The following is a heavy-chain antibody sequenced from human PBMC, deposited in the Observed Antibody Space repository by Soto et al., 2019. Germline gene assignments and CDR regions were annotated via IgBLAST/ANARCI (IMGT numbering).Heavy chain of an antibody. CDR2: IIPIFGTA. CDR1: GGTFSSYA. J-gene: IGHJ5*02. V-gene: IGHV1-69*06. CDR3: ARDRRYCSSTSCYNWFDP. D-gene: IGHD2-2*01. Sequence: EASVKVSCKASGGTFSSYAISWVRQAPGQGLEWMGGIIPIFGTANYAQKFQGRVTITADKSTSTAYMELSSLRSEDTAVYYCARDRRYCSSTSCYNWFDPWGQGTLVTVSS.